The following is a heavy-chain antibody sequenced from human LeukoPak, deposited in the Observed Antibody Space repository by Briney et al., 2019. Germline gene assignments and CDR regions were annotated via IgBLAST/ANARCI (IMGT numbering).Heavy chain of an antibody. V-gene: IGHV3-30-3*01. D-gene: IGHD4-23*01. Sequence: GGSLRLSCAASGFTFSIYAMHWVRQAPGKGLEWVALIAYDGSNKYYADSVKGRFTISRDNVENSLYLQMNSLRDEDTAVYYCARVAAGYSVNYFDYWGQGTLVTVSS. CDR2: IAYDGSNK. J-gene: IGHJ4*02. CDR1: GFTFSIYA. CDR3: ARVAAGYSVNYFDY.